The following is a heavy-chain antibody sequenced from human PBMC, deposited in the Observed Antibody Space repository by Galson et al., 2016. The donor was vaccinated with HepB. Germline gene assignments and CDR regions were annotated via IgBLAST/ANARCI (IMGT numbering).Heavy chain of an antibody. CDR2: INPYNGAT. CDR1: GNTFTDYW. Sequence: SVKVSCKASGNTFTDYWIHWVRQSPGLGLQWMAWINPYNGATKYAPNFQDRVTMTTDTSITTVYIEVRGLRSDYTAVYFCATAPGAGTFWGQGTTVTVS. V-gene: IGHV1-2*02. D-gene: IGHD6-19*01. CDR3: ATAPGAGTF. J-gene: IGHJ6*02.